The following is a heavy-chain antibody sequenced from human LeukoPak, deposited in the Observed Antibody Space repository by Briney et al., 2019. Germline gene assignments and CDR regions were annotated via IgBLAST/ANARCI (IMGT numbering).Heavy chain of an antibody. CDR3: ARGSHYDSSGFTLFDL. V-gene: IGHV3-66*01. D-gene: IGHD3-22*01. CDR1: GFTFSSYA. Sequence: GGSLRLSCAASGFTFSSYAMSWVRQAPGKGLEWVSVIYSGGSTYYADSVKGRFAISRDNSQNTLYLQMNSLRAEDTAVYYCARGSHYDSSGFTLFDLWGRGTLVTVSS. J-gene: IGHJ2*01. CDR2: IYSGGST.